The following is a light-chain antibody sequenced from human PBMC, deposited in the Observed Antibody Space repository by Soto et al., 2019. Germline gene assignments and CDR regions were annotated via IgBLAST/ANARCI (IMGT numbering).Light chain of an antibody. J-gene: IGLJ2*01. CDR1: SSDVGGFNY. CDR3: SSYAGSNKGV. Sequence: QSALTQPPSASGSPGQSVTISCTGTSSDVGGFNYVSWYQHHPGKAPKLMIYEVSKRPSGVPDRVAGSKSGNTASLTVAGVQAEDEAYYYCSSYAGSNKGVFGGGTKLTVL. CDR2: EVS. V-gene: IGLV2-8*01.